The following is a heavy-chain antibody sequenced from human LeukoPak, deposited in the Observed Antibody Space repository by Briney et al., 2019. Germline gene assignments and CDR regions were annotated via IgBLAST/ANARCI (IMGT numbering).Heavy chain of an antibody. CDR1: GFTLSSYA. V-gene: IGHV3-23*01. D-gene: IGHD1-14*01. Sequence: GGSLRLSCAASGFTLSSYAMSWVRQAPGKGLEWVSAISGSGGSTYYADSVKGRFTISRDNSKNTLYLQMNSLRAEDTAVYYCAKAAEPYYYYYMDVWGKGTTVTVSS. CDR3: AKAAEPYYYYYMDV. CDR2: ISGSGGST. J-gene: IGHJ6*03.